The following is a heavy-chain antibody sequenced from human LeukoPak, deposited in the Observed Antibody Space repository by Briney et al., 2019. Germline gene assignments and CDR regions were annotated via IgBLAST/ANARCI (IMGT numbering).Heavy chain of an antibody. J-gene: IGHJ4*02. D-gene: IGHD3-16*01. CDR3: ARGGRYAYFLDY. Sequence: GGSLRLSCAASGFTFSSYGMHWVRQAPGKGLEWVAFIRYDGSNKNYADSVKGRFTISRDNSKNTLYLQMNSLRDEDTAVYYCARGGRYAYFLDYWGQGTLVTVSS. CDR2: IRYDGSNK. CDR1: GFTFSSYG. V-gene: IGHV3-30*02.